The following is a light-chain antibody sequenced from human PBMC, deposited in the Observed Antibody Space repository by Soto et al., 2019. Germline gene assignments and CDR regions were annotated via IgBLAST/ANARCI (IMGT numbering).Light chain of an antibody. J-gene: IGKJ2*01. CDR1: QSISSY. CDR3: QQSYSTPRT. V-gene: IGKV1-39*01. Sequence: DIQMTQSPSSLFASVGDRVTITCRTSQSISSYLNWYQQKPGKAPKLLIYAASSLQSGVPSRFSGSESGTDFTLTISSLQPEDFATYYCQQSYSTPRTFGQGTKLEIK. CDR2: AAS.